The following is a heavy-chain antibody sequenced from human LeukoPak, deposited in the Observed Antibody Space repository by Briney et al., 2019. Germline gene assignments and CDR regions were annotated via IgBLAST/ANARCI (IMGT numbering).Heavy chain of an antibody. J-gene: IGHJ4*02. CDR3: ARDIFPVQGSGFDY. Sequence: GGSLRLSCAASGLSFSRNGMHWVRQPPGKGLVWVSRINSDGSSTSYADSVKGRFTISRDNAKNTLYLQMNSLRAEDTAVYYCARDIFPVQGSGFDYWGQGTLVTVSS. D-gene: IGHD6-19*01. V-gene: IGHV3-74*01. CDR1: GLSFSRNG. CDR2: INSDGSST.